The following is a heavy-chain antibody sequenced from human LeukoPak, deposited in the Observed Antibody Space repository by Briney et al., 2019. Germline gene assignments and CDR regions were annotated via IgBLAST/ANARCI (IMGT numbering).Heavy chain of an antibody. Sequence: GGSLRLSCAASGFTFDIYAMHWVRQAPGEGLEWVSSISSSSSYIYYADSVKGRFTISRDNAKNSLYLQMNSLRAEDTAVYYCARPIYDSSGYDWGQGTLVTVSS. CDR3: ARPIYDSSGYD. D-gene: IGHD3-22*01. J-gene: IGHJ4*02. V-gene: IGHV3-21*01. CDR2: ISSSSSYI. CDR1: GFTFDIYA.